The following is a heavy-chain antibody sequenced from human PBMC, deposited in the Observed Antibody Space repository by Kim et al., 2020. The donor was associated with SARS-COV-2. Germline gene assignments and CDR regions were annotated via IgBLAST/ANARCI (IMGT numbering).Heavy chain of an antibody. Sequence: GGSLRLSCTASGFTFGDYAMSWFRQAPGKGLEWVGFIRSKAYGGTTEYAASVKGRFTISRDDSKSIAYLQMNSLKTEDTAVYYCTRDERIAARHGVYYYYYGMDVWGQGTTVTVSS. CDR2: IRSKAYGGTT. J-gene: IGHJ6*02. V-gene: IGHV3-49*03. CDR1: GFTFGDYA. D-gene: IGHD6-6*01. CDR3: TRDERIAARHGVYYYYYGMDV.